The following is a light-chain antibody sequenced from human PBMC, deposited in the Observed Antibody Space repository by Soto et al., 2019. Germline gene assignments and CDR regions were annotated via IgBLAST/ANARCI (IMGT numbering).Light chain of an antibody. J-gene: IGLJ1*01. CDR2: DVS. CDR3: NSYTSTSTYV. Sequence: QCALTQPASVSGSPGQSITISCTGTTSDVGRYNYVSWYQQHPGKAPKLIIYDVSNRPSGVSNRFSGSKSGNTASLTISGLQAEDEADYYCNSYTSTSTYVFGTGTKVTVL. V-gene: IGLV2-14*01. CDR1: TSDVGRYNY.